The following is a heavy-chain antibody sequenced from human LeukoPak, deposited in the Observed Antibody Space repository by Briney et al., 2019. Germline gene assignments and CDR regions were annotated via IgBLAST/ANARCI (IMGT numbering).Heavy chain of an antibody. CDR2: INPNSGGT. Sequence: ASVKVSCKASGYTFTGYYMHWVRQAPGQGLEWMGWINPNSGGTNYAQKFQGRVTMTRDTSISTAYMELSRLRSDDTAVYYCARPYSGSHDAFDIWGQGTMVTASS. CDR1: GYTFTGYY. J-gene: IGHJ3*02. V-gene: IGHV1-2*02. D-gene: IGHD1-26*01. CDR3: ARPYSGSHDAFDI.